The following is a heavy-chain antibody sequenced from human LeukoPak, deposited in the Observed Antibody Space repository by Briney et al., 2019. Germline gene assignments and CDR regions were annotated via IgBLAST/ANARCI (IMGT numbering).Heavy chain of an antibody. Sequence: GGSLRLSCAASGFTFSSYAMSWVRQAPGKGLEWVSSISGSGTNTYYADSVKGRFTISRDNSRNLLFLQMSSLRVEDTAVYYCAKHPGPYGDYISIPDAFDIWGQGTMVTVSS. CDR3: AKHPGPYGDYISIPDAFDI. CDR1: GFTFSSYA. J-gene: IGHJ3*02. CDR2: ISGSGTNT. V-gene: IGHV3-23*01. D-gene: IGHD4-17*01.